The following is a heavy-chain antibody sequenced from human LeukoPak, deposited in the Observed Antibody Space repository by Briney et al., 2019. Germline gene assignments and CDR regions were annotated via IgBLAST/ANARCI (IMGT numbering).Heavy chain of an antibody. V-gene: IGHV3-23*01. D-gene: IGHD4-17*01. CDR1: GFTFSYYW. J-gene: IGHJ4*02. Sequence: GGSLRLSCAASGFTFSYYWMSWVRQAPGKGLDWVSSISAGGGVTSNADSVKGRFTISRDNSKNTLYLQMNSLRAEDTAMYYCAKAARTTVTYSFDSWGQGTLVTVSS. CDR2: ISAGGGVT. CDR3: AKAARTTVTYSFDS.